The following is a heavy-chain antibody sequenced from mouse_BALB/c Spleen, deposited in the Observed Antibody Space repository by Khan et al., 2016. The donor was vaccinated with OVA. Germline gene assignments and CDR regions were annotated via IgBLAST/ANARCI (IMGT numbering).Heavy chain of an antibody. Sequence: QMQLEESGPGLVAPSQSLSITCTVSGFSITNYGVHWVRQPPGKGLEWLGVKWAGGSTNYNSALMSRQTISKDNSKSQVFLKMNSLQNDDTAMYYCARAKGWDNAMDYWGQGTSVTVSS. D-gene: IGHD4-1*01. CDR3: ARAKGWDNAMDY. CDR2: KWAGGST. V-gene: IGHV2-9*02. CDR1: GFSITNYG. J-gene: IGHJ4*01.